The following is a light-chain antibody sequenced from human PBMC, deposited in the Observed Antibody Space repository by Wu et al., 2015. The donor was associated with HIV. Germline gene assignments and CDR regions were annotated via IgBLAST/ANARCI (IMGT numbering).Light chain of an antibody. CDR1: QDIGSY. CDR2: GAS. J-gene: IGKJ4*01. CDR3: QQYDSFPFT. Sequence: AIQLTQSPSSLSASTGDKVTITCRASQDIGSYLGWYQQKPGRAPKLLIYGASTLESGVPSRFTGSGSGTHFSLTITCLQSEDFAIYYCQQYDSFPFTFGGGAKVDVK. V-gene: IGKV1-8*01.